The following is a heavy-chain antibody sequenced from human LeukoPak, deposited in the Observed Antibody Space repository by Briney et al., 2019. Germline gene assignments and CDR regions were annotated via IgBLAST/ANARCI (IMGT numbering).Heavy chain of an antibody. CDR3: ARALVEADYAFDI. Sequence: PSQTLSLTCAVSGGSISSGGYSWSWIRQPPGKGLEWIGYIYHSGSTYYNPSLKSRVTISVDTSKNQFSLKLSSVTAADTAVYYCARALVEADYAFDIWGQGTMVTVSS. J-gene: IGHJ3*02. CDR1: GGSISSGGYS. V-gene: IGHV4-30-2*01. CDR2: IYHSGST.